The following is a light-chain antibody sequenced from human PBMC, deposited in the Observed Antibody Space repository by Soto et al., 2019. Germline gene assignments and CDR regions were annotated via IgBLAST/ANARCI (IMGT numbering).Light chain of an antibody. CDR1: SSGVGGYNY. CDR2: DVS. V-gene: IGLV2-14*01. CDR3: SSYTSSSTLPYV. Sequence: QSALTQPASVSGSPGQSITISCTGTSSGVGGYNYVSWYQQDPGKAPKLMIYDVSNRPSGVSNRFSGSKSGNTASLTISGLQAEDEADYYCSSYTSSSTLPYVFGTGTKVTVL. J-gene: IGLJ1*01.